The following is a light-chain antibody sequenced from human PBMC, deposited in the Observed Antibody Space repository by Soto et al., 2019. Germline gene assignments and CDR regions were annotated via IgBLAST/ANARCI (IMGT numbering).Light chain of an antibody. CDR1: QSVLYSSNSKNY. CDR3: QQYYSIPWT. J-gene: IGKJ1*01. CDR2: WAS. Sequence: DIVMTQSPDSLAVSLGERATINCKSSQSVLYSSNSKNYLAWYQQKPGQPPKLLIYWASTRESGVPDRFSGSGSGTVFTLTISSLQAEDVALYYCQQYYSIPWTFDQGTKVEIK. V-gene: IGKV4-1*01.